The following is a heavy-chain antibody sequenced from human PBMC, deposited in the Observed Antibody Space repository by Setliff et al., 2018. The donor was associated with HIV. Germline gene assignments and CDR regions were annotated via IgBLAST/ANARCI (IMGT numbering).Heavy chain of an antibody. Sequence: GGSLRLSCVASGFTFSNYAMNWVRQAPGKGLEWVAGMSGSDNTTFYADSVKGRFTVSRDNSKNSLYLQMNSLRAEDTALYYCARGDTIFGVVIKGYYFDYWGQGTLVTVSS. D-gene: IGHD3-3*01. J-gene: IGHJ4*02. CDR2: MSGSDNTT. V-gene: IGHV3-23*01. CDR3: ARGDTIFGVVIKGYYFDY. CDR1: GFTFSNYA.